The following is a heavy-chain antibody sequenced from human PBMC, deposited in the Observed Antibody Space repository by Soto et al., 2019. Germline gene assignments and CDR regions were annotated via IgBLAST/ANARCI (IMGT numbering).Heavy chain of an antibody. D-gene: IGHD6-19*01. V-gene: IGHV5-10-1*01. CDR3: ARHPAIAVAGAVYGMDV. CDR2: IDPSDSYT. Sequence: GESLKISCKGCGYSFTRYWISWVRQMSGKGLEWMGTIDPSDSYTNYSPSFQGHVTMSADKSISTAYLQWRSLKASDTAMYYCARHPAIAVAGAVYGMDVWGQGTTVTVSS. J-gene: IGHJ6*02. CDR1: GYSFTRYW.